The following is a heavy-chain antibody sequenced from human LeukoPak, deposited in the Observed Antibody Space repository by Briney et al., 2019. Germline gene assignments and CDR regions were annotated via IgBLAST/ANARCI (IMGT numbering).Heavy chain of an antibody. CDR2: IIPILGIA. D-gene: IGHD3-22*01. V-gene: IGHV1-69*04. Sequence: SVKVSCKASGYTFTTYGVSWVRQAPGQGLEWMGRIIPILGIANYAQKFQGRVTITADKSTSTAYMELSSLRSEDTAVYYCARPLRYYYDSSGTLDAFDIWGQGTMVTVSS. CDR1: GYTFTTYG. CDR3: ARPLRYYYDSSGTLDAFDI. J-gene: IGHJ3*02.